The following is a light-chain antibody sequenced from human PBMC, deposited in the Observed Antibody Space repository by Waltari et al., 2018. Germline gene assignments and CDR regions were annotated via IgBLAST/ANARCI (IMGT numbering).Light chain of an antibody. CDR3: QAWDSSTAP. Sequence: SYELTQPPSVSVSPGQTASITCSGDKLGDKYACWYQQKPGQSPVWVIDQDSKRPAGIPERFSGSDSGNTATLTISGTQAMDEADYYCQAWDSSTAPFGGGTKLTVL. V-gene: IGLV3-1*01. J-gene: IGLJ2*01. CDR2: QDS. CDR1: KLGDKY.